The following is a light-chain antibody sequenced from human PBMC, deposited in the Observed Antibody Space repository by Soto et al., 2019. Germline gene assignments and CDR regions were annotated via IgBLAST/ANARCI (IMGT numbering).Light chain of an antibody. CDR1: MRDVGAYNL. CDR3: SSYAGSNNWV. V-gene: IGLV2-8*01. CDR2: EVS. Sequence: QSALTQPASVSGSPGQSITISCAGTMRDVGAYNLVSWYQQHPGRAPQLMIYEVSKRPSGVPDRFSGSKSGNTASLTVSGLQAEDEADYYCSSYAGSNNWVFGGGTKVTVL. J-gene: IGLJ3*02.